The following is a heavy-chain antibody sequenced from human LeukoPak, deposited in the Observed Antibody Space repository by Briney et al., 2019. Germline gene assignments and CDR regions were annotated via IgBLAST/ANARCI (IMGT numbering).Heavy chain of an antibody. D-gene: IGHD1-1*01. CDR2: IYPGDSDT. Sequence: GESLQISCKGSGYSFTSYWIGWVRQMPGKGLEWMGIIYPGDSDTRYSPSFQGQVTISADKSISTAYLQWSSLKASDTAMYYCAGKLERRGNWFDPWGQGTLVTVSS. J-gene: IGHJ5*02. CDR1: GYSFTSYW. V-gene: IGHV5-51*01. CDR3: AGKLERRGNWFDP.